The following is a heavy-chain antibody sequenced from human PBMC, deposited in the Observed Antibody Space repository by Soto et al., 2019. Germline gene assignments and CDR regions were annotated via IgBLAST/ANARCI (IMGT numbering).Heavy chain of an antibody. CDR3: AKGGASSLPFDY. J-gene: IGHJ4*02. D-gene: IGHD6-13*01. V-gene: IGHV4-59*01. CDR2: IYYTGTT. Sequence: SETLSLTCAVSGGSISSEYWSWIRQPPGKGLEWIGHIYYTGTTNYNPSLKSRVTMSVDTSKNQFSLNLSSVTAADTAVYYCAKGGASSLPFDYWGPGTLVTVSS. CDR1: GGSISSEY.